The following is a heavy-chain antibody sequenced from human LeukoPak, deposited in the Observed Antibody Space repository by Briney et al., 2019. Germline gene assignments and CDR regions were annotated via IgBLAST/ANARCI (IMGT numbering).Heavy chain of an antibody. CDR3: AKAPSPYYYDSSGYVDY. J-gene: IGHJ4*02. Sequence: GRSLGLSCAASGFTFDDYAMHWVRQAPGKGLEWVSGISWNSGSIGYADSVKGRFTISRDNAKNSLYQQMNSLRAEDMALYYCAKAPSPYYYDSSGYVDYWGQGTLVTVSS. D-gene: IGHD3-22*01. CDR1: GFTFDDYA. CDR2: ISWNSGSI. V-gene: IGHV3-9*03.